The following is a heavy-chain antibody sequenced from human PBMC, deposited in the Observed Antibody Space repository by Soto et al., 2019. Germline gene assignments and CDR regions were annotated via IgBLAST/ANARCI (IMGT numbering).Heavy chain of an antibody. Sequence: PGGSLRLSCAASEFSFSDYWMAWVRQAPGKGLEWVANLDQGGGEKHYVDSVKGRFTISRDNAKNTLYLQMNSLRAEDTAVYFCSRGDGGAARPGGYYYGMAVWGQGTTVTVSS. CDR2: LDQGGGEK. D-gene: IGHD6-6*01. V-gene: IGHV3-7*02. J-gene: IGHJ6*02. CDR3: SRGDGGAARPGGYYYGMAV. CDR1: EFSFSDYW.